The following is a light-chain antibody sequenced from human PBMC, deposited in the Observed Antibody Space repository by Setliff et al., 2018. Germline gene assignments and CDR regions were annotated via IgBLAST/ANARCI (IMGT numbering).Light chain of an antibody. J-gene: IGLJ1*01. Sequence: QSVLAQPASVSGSPGQSITISCTGTSSDVGGYNYVSWYQQHPGKAPKLMIYDVSKRHSGVSNRFSGSKSGNTASLTISGLQAEDEADYYCSSYTSSSTPDVFGTGTKVTVL. V-gene: IGLV2-14*01. CDR2: DVS. CDR3: SSYTSSSTPDV. CDR1: SSDVGGYNY.